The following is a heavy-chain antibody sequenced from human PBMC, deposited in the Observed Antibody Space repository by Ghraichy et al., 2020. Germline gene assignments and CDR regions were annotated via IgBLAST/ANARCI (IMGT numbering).Heavy chain of an antibody. J-gene: IGHJ4*02. V-gene: IGHV3-15*01. CDR3: TSVGDTYGSGY. CDR1: GFIFTNAW. CDR2: IKSKTDGGTT. Sequence: GGSLRLSCTGSGFIFTNAWLTWVRQAPGKGLDWVGRIKSKTDGGTTDYGAAVKGRFTISRDDSSSTVYLQMNSLRSEDTAIYYCTSVGDTYGSGYWGQRTLVTVSS. D-gene: IGHD3-10*01.